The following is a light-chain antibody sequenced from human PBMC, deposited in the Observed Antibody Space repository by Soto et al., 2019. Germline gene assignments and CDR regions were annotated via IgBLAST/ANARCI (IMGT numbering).Light chain of an antibody. CDR2: GTT. CDR3: QQCDDWPRT. Sequence: IVLPQSPDTLSVSPGERATLSCRASQCGGNNLAWYQQKPGQAPRLLIHGTTTRATGVPARFSGSGSGTEFTLIISSLQSEDFAVYYCQQCDDWPRTFGQGTK. V-gene: IGKV3-15*01. CDR1: QCGGNN. J-gene: IGKJ1*01.